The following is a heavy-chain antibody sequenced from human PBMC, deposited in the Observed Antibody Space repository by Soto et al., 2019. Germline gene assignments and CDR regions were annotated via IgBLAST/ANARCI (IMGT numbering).Heavy chain of an antibody. V-gene: IGHV4-39*07. D-gene: IGHD3-9*01. CDR3: ARDLEGSERYDILTGYYRYGMDV. CDR1: GGSMNSSRYY. Sequence: PSDTLSLTCAVSGGSMNSSRYYWGWIRQPPGKGLEWIGSIYYSGSTYYNPSLKSRVTISVDTSKNQFSLKLSSVTAADTAVYYCARDLEGSERYDILTGYYRYGMDVWGQGTTVTVSS. CDR2: IYYSGST. J-gene: IGHJ6*02.